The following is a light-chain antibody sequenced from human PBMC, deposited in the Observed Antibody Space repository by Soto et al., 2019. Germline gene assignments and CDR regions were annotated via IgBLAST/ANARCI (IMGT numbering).Light chain of an antibody. V-gene: IGKV1-39*01. CDR1: QSISSY. Sequence: DIQMTQSPSSLSASVVYRVTITCLASQSISSYLNWYQQKPGKAPKLLISAASSLQSGVPSRFSGSGFGTDFTLTISSLQPEDSAIYYCQQADTFPITFGQGTKVDIK. CDR2: AAS. J-gene: IGKJ1*01. CDR3: QQADTFPIT.